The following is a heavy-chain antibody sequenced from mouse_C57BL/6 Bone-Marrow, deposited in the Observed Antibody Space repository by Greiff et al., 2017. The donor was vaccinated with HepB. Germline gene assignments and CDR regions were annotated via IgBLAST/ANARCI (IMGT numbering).Heavy chain of an antibody. J-gene: IGHJ4*01. CDR1: GYTFTEYT. Sequence: QVQLKQSGAELVKPGASVKLSCKASGYTFTEYTIHWVKQRSGQGLEWIGWFYPGSGSIKYNEKFKDKATLTADKSSSTVYMELSRLTSEDSAVYFCARHEEGGYYGSSYYAVDYWGQGTSVTVSS. CDR2: FYPGSGSI. CDR3: ARHEEGGYYGSSYYAVDY. V-gene: IGHV1-62-2*01. D-gene: IGHD1-1*01.